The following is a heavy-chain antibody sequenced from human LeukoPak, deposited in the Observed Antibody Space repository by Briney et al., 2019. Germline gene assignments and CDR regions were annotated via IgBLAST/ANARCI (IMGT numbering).Heavy chain of an antibody. CDR3: ARDKSVATAPRHPFDY. J-gene: IGHJ4*02. CDR2: ISGYNYNT. V-gene: IGHV1-18*01. Sequence: GLEWLGWISGYNYNTNYAQMFRGRVTMTIDTSTITACMELRSLTSDDTAVYYCARDKSVATAPRHPFDYWGQGTLITVSS. D-gene: IGHD5-12*01.